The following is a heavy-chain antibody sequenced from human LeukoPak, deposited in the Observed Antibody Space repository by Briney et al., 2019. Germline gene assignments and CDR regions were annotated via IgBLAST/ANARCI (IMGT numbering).Heavy chain of an antibody. J-gene: IGHJ3*02. CDR2: ISYRGST. Sequence: SETLSLTCTVSGGSITSYHWSWIRQPPGKGLEWIGYISYRGSTNYNPSLKSRVTISVDTSKNQLSLKLSSVTAADTAVYYCARDNVGATDAFDIWGQGTVVTVSS. V-gene: IGHV4-59*01. CDR1: GGSITSYH. CDR3: ARDNVGATDAFDI. D-gene: IGHD1-26*01.